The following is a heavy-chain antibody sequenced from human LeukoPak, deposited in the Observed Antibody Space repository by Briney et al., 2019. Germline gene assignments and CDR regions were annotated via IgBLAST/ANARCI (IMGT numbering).Heavy chain of an antibody. J-gene: IGHJ4*02. D-gene: IGHD1-26*01. CDR3: SRESGPYSPFGH. Sequence: PSGTLSLTCGVSGVSITTTNYWSWVRHSPGRGLEWMGEISLSGYTGFNPPLRGRVTMSLDESKNHPSLTLTSVTAADTAIYYCSRESGPYSPFGHWGQGILVTVTT. CDR2: ISLSGYT. CDR1: GVSITTTNY. V-gene: IGHV4-4*02.